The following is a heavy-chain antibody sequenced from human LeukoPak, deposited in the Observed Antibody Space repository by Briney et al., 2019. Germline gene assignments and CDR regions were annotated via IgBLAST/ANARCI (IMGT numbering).Heavy chain of an antibody. Sequence: GGSLRLSCAASGFTVSSNYMSWVRQAPGKGLEWVSVIYSGGSTYYADSVKGRFTISRDNSKNTLYLQMNSLRAEDTAVYYCARERYSNGMDVWGQGTTVTVSS. CDR2: IYSGGST. J-gene: IGHJ6*02. V-gene: IGHV3-53*05. CDR3: ARERYSNGMDV. D-gene: IGHD1-14*01. CDR1: GFTVSSNY.